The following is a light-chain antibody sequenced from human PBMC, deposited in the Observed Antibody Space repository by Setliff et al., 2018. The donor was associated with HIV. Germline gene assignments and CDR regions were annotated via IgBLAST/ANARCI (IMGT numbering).Light chain of an antibody. CDR3: CSFATGNTYV. CDR1: NSDVGNYNF. CDR2: QVD. V-gene: IGLV2-23*02. Sequence: QSALTQPASVSGSPGQSITVSCTGTNSDVGNYNFVSWYRQVPGAAPQLIISQVDRRPSGISDRFSGSKSANTASLTISGLQPEDEGDYYCCSFATGNTYVFGTGTKV. J-gene: IGLJ1*01.